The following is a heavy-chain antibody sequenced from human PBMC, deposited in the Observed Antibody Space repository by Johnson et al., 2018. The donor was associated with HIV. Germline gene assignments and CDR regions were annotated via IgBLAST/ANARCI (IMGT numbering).Heavy chain of an antibody. CDR1: GFTVSRNY. D-gene: IGHD3-16*01. CDR3: AREALPRGLQSSFGGAFDI. V-gene: IGHV3-66*01. J-gene: IGHJ3*02. CDR2: IYSGGTT. Sequence: VQLVESGGGLVQPGGSLRLSCAASGFTVSRNYMSWVRQAPGTGLEWVSVIYSGGTTYYADSVKGRFTISRDTSENTVHLQMNDLRAEDTAVYYCAREALPRGLQSSFGGAFDIWGQGTMVTVSS.